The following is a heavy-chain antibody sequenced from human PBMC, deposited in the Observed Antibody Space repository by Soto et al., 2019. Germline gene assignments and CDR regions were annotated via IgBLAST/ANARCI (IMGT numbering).Heavy chain of an antibody. J-gene: IGHJ4*02. V-gene: IGHV3-23*01. CDR3: AKWREGTMIYFDH. Sequence: EVQLLESGGGLVQPGGSLRLSCAASGFTFTSYAMSWARQAPGKGLEWVSSISGSGDRTNYTESEKGRFTISRDNSKNTLYLQMYSLRAEDTAVYYCAKWREGTMIYFDHWGQGALVTVSS. D-gene: IGHD3-22*01. CDR1: GFTFTSYA. CDR2: ISGSGDRT.